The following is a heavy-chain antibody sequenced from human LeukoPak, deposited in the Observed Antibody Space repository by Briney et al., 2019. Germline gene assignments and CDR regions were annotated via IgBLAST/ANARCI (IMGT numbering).Heavy chain of an antibody. CDR2: ISGNGVGT. D-gene: IGHD4-23*01. Sequence: GGSLRLSCAASGFTFNSYWLHWVRQAPGKGLEWVSLISGNGVGTYYADSVKGRFTISRDNSKNTVYLQMNSLRAEDTAVYYCAKRNGGNSGAFDYWGQGTLVTVSS. CDR1: GFTFNSYW. CDR3: AKRNGGNSGAFDY. J-gene: IGHJ4*02. V-gene: IGHV3-23*01.